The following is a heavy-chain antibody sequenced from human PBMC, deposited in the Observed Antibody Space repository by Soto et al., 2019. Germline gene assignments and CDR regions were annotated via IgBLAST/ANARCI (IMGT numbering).Heavy chain of an antibody. Sequence: ASVKVSCEASGGTFSSYAISWVRQAPGQGLEWMGGIIPIFGTANYAQKFQGRVTITADESTSTAYMELSSLRSEDTAVYYCARGGTYYYDSSGYYYEGLDYWGQGTLVTVSS. CDR3: ARGGTYYYDSSGYYYEGLDY. CDR1: GGTFSSYA. V-gene: IGHV1-69*13. D-gene: IGHD3-22*01. J-gene: IGHJ4*02. CDR2: IIPIFGTA.